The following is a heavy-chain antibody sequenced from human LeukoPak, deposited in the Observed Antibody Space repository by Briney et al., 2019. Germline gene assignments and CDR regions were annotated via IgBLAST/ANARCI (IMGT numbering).Heavy chain of an antibody. D-gene: IGHD2-15*01. CDR1: GFTFSSYA. Sequence: GGSLRLSCAASGFTFSSYAMHWVRQAPGKGLEWVAVISYDGSNKYYADSVKGRFTISRDNSKNTLYLQMNSLRAEDTAVYYCARTRSWDYFDYWGQGTLVTVSS. CDR2: ISYDGSNK. V-gene: IGHV3-30-3*01. J-gene: IGHJ4*02. CDR3: ARTRSWDYFDY.